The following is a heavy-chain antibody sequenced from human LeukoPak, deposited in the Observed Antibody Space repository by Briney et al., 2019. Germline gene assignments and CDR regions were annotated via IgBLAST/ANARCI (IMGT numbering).Heavy chain of an antibody. CDR2: ISAFNGNT. Sequence: ASVKVSCKASGYAFTSSGISWVRQAPGQGLELMGWISAFNGNTNYAQKLQGRVTMSTDTSTSTAYMELRSLRSDDTAVYYCARDTSDYPYYFDYWGQGTLVTVSS. CDR1: GYAFTSSG. D-gene: IGHD4-11*01. J-gene: IGHJ4*02. CDR3: ARDTSDYPYYFDY. V-gene: IGHV1-18*01.